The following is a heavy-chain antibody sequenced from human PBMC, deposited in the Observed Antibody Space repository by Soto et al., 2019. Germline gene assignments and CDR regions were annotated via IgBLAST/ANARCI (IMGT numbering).Heavy chain of an antibody. D-gene: IGHD3-10*01. V-gene: IGHV3-23*01. CDR2: FRTGADDGTT. J-gene: IGHJ4*02. Sequence: GGSLRLSCAASGFTFSSYAMSWVRQAPGKGLEWVSGFRTGADDGTTYYADSVKGRFTISRDISKNTLFLQMNSLRAEDTAIYYCAKKVNSGPGSQYFDYWGQGTLVTVSS. CDR3: AKKVNSGPGSQYFDY. CDR1: GFTFSSYA.